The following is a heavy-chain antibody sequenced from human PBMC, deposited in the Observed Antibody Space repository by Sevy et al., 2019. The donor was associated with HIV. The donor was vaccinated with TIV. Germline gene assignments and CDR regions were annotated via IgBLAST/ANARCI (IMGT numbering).Heavy chain of an antibody. CDR2: INHTGST. D-gene: IGHD3-22*01. CDR3: ARWRGTRVTMIVVVTTGYFDH. J-gene: IGHJ4*02. Sequence: SETLSLTCTVSGTSFSSDSWTWIRQSPGKGLEWIGEINHTGSTNYNPSLKSRVTISVDTSKNQFSLKLTSVTAADTAIYHCARWRGTRVTMIVVVTTGYFDHWGQGTLVTVSS. V-gene: IGHV4-34*01. CDR1: GTSFSSDS.